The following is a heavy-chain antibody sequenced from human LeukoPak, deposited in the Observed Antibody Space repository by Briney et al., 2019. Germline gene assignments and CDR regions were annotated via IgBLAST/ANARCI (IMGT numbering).Heavy chain of an antibody. D-gene: IGHD6-13*01. CDR3: ARLVTSSSWYLGGYYYYYMDV. Sequence: PSETLSLTCAVYGGSFSGYYWSWIRQPPGKGLEWIGEINHSGSTNYNPSLKSRVTISVDTSKNQFSLKLSSVTAADTAVYYCARLVTSSSWYLGGYYYYYMDVWGKGTTVTISS. V-gene: IGHV4-34*01. CDR2: INHSGST. CDR1: GGSFSGYY. J-gene: IGHJ6*03.